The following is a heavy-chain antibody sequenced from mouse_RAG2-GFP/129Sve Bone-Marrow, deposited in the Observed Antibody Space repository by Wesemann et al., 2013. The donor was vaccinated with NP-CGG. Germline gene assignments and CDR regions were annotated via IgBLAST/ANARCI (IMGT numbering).Heavy chain of an antibody. Sequence: SWVRQSPEKRLEWVAEISSGGSYTYYPDTVTGRFTISRDNAKNTLYLEMSSLRSEDTAMYYCASRRFAYWGQGTLVTVSA. J-gene: IGHJ3*01. CDR3: ASRRFAY. V-gene: IGHV5-9-4*01. CDR2: ISSGGSYT.